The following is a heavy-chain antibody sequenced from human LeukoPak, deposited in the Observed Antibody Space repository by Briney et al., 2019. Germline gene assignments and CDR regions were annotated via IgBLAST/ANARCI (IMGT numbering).Heavy chain of an antibody. D-gene: IGHD3-22*01. CDR3: ARVPSPDYYDSSGYFAWLDP. CDR2: ISAYNGNT. Sequence: ASVKVSCKASGYTITSFGISLVRPAPGQGLEWMGWISAYNGNTNYAQKLQGRGTMTTDTATSTAYMELRSLRSDDTAVYYCARVPSPDYYDSSGYFAWLDPWGQGTLVTVSS. CDR1: GYTITSFG. J-gene: IGHJ5*02. V-gene: IGHV1-18*01.